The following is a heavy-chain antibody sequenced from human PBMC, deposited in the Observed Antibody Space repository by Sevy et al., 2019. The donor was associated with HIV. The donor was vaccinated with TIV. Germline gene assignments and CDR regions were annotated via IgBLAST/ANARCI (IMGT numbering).Heavy chain of an antibody. CDR1: GFTFSSYA. D-gene: IGHD6-13*01. CDR3: AREGSSSWFDY. Sequence: GGSLRLSCAASGFTFSSYAMHWVRQAPGKGLEWVAVISYDGSNKYYADSVKGRFTISRDNSKNTLYLQMNSLRAEDTALYYCAREGSSSWFDYWGQGTLVTVSS. CDR2: ISYDGSNK. J-gene: IGHJ4*02. V-gene: IGHV3-30-3*01.